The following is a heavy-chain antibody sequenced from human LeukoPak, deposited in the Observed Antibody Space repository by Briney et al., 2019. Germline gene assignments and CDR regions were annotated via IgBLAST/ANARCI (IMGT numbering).Heavy chain of an antibody. J-gene: IGHJ4*02. CDR2: INPSGGST. V-gene: IGHV1-46*01. CDR1: GYTFTSYY. CDR3: AREGSSYYFDY. D-gene: IGHD3-10*01. Sequence: ASVKVSCKASGYTFTSYYMHWVRQAPGQGLEWMGIINPSGGSTSYAQKFQGRVTMTRDTSTSTVYMELSSPRSEDTAVYYCAREGSSYYFDYWGQGTLVTVSS.